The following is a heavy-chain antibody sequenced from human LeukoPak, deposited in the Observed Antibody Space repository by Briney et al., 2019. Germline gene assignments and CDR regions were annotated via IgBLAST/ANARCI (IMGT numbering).Heavy chain of an antibody. CDR2: ISGSGGST. Sequence: GGSLRLSCAASGFTFSSYAMSWVRQAPGKGLEWVSAISGSGGSTYYADSVKGRFTISRDNSKNTLYLQMNSLRAEDTAVYYCPKVRGFRGIEEVPAATFDYWGQGTLVTVSS. V-gene: IGHV3-23*01. CDR1: GFTFSSYA. CDR3: PKVRGFRGIEEVPAATFDY. D-gene: IGHD2-2*01. J-gene: IGHJ4*02.